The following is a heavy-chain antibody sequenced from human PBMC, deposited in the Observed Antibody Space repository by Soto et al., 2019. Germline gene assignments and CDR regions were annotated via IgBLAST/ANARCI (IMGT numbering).Heavy chain of an antibody. Sequence: ESGGGLVQPGGSLRLSCVASGFTLSSHGLNWIRQSPGKGLEWLSYISGSGTSKYYADSVKGRFTISRDNAKNSLYLQMDSLRDEDTAVYYCASPAVPDKHEFDYWGQGTLVTVSS. V-gene: IGHV3-48*02. CDR2: ISGSGTSK. D-gene: IGHD6-19*01. J-gene: IGHJ4*02. CDR1: GFTLSSHG. CDR3: ASPAVPDKHEFDY.